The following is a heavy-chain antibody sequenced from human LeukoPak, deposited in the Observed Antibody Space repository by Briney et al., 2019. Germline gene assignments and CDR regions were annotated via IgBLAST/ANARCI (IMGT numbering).Heavy chain of an antibody. Sequence: GGSLRLSCAASGFTVSSDYMSWVRQAPGKGLEWVSVIYSGGGTYYADSVKGRFTISRDNSKNTLYLQMNSLRAEDTAVYYCARIAARPYYYYGMDVWGQGTAVTVSS. J-gene: IGHJ6*02. CDR1: GFTVSSDY. V-gene: IGHV3-53*01. CDR2: IYSGGGT. CDR3: ARIAARPYYYYGMDV. D-gene: IGHD6-6*01.